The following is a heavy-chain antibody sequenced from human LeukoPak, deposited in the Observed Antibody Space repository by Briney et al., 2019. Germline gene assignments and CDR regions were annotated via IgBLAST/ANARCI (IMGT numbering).Heavy chain of an antibody. D-gene: IGHD1-26*01. Sequence: GGSLRLSCAASGFTFSSYGMHWVRQAPGKGLEWVAVIWYDGSNKYYADSVKGRFTISRDNSKNTLYLQMNSLRAEDTAVYYCARGRIVTPFDYWGQGTLVTVSS. V-gene: IGHV3-33*08. CDR1: GFTFSSYG. CDR2: IWYDGSNK. CDR3: ARGRIVTPFDY. J-gene: IGHJ4*02.